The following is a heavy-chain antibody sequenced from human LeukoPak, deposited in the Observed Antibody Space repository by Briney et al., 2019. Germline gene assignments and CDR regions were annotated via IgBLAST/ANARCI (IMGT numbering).Heavy chain of an antibody. J-gene: IGHJ5*02. V-gene: IGHV4-59*01. CDR1: GGSISGSY. D-gene: IGHD6-19*01. CDR2: IYYSGST. CDR3: ARVDRSSGWYRGGWFDP. Sequence: SETLSLTCTVSGGSISGSYWSWIRQPPGKGLEWIGYIYYSGSTNYNPSLKSRVTISVDTSKNQFSLKLSSVTAADTAVYYCARVDRSSGWYRGGWFDPWGQGTLVTVSS.